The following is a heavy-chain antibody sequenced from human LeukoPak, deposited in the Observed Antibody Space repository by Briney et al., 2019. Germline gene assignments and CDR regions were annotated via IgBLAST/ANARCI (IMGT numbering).Heavy chain of an antibody. D-gene: IGHD3-10*01. J-gene: IGHJ4*02. Sequence: ASVTVSCKASGYTFTNYVINWVRQATGQGVEGVGWMNLNSGDTGYVQKFQGRVTMTRDTSISTAYMELSILRSGDTAVYYCARGGFASGSYSDYWGQGTLVTVSS. CDR2: MNLNSGDT. V-gene: IGHV1-8*01. CDR1: GYTFTNYV. CDR3: ARGGFASGSYSDY.